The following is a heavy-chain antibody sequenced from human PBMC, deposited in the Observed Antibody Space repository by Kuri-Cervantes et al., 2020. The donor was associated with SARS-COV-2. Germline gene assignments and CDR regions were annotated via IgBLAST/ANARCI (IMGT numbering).Heavy chain of an antibody. CDR3: ARVKTIFGMAPLDY. Sequence: SETLSLTCTVSGGSISSYYWSWIRQPPGKGLEWIGYIYYSGSTNYNPSLKSRVTISLDTSKNQFSLKLSSVTAADTAVYYCARVKTIFGMAPLDYWGQGTLVTVSS. D-gene: IGHD3-3*01. CDR1: GGSISSYY. V-gene: IGHV4-59*12. J-gene: IGHJ4*02. CDR2: IYYSGST.